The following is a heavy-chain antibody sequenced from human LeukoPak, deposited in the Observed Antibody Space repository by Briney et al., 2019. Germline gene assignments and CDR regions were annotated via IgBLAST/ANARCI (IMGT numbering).Heavy chain of an antibody. CDR3: AKPLMTTVTVFDY. Sequence: GGSLRLSCAASGFTFSSYGMHWVRQAPGKGLEWVAVISYDGSNKYYADSVKGRFTISRDNSKNTLYLQMNSLRAEDTAVYYCAKPLMTTVTVFDYWGQGILVTVSS. CDR1: GFTFSSYG. V-gene: IGHV3-30*18. D-gene: IGHD4-17*01. J-gene: IGHJ4*02. CDR2: ISYDGSNK.